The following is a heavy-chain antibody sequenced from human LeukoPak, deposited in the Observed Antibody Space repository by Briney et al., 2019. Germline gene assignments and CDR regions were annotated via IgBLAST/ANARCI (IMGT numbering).Heavy chain of an antibody. J-gene: IGHJ6*02. Sequence: SETLSLTCTVSGDSIRSYYWNWIRQPPGKGLEWIGYIFYSGSTNYSPSLRSRVTISVDTSKNQISPKLSSVTAADTAVYYRARAVPYGSGYGVDVWGQGTTVTVSS. CDR2: IFYSGST. V-gene: IGHV4-59*01. CDR3: ARAVPYGSGYGVDV. CDR1: GDSIRSYY. D-gene: IGHD3-10*01.